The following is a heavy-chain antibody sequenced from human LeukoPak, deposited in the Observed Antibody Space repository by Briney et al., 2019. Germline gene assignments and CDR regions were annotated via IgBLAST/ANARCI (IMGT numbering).Heavy chain of an antibody. CDR2: ISYDGSSE. D-gene: IGHD3-22*01. Sequence: GGSLRLSCAASGFTFSNYAMHWVRQAPGKGLEWVAVISYDGSSEYYADSVKGRFTISRDNSKMMYLQMNSLRTDDTAVYYCAREGYYYDSSGYSYYSDSWGQGTLVTVTS. CDR3: AREGYYYDSSGYSYYSDS. V-gene: IGHV3-30*03. J-gene: IGHJ4*02. CDR1: GFTFSNYA.